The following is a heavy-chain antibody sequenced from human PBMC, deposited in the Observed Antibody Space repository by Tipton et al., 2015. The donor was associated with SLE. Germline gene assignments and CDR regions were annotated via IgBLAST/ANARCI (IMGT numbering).Heavy chain of an antibody. CDR2: IRSKANSYAT. Sequence: SLRLSCAASGFTFSGSAMHWVRQASGKGLEWVGRIRSKANSYATAYAASVKGRFTISRDDSKNTAYLQMNSLKTEDTAVYYCTSQEYSSGWYVDYWGQGTLVTVSS. V-gene: IGHV3-73*01. J-gene: IGHJ4*02. CDR3: TSQEYSSGWYVDY. D-gene: IGHD6-19*01. CDR1: GFTFSGSA.